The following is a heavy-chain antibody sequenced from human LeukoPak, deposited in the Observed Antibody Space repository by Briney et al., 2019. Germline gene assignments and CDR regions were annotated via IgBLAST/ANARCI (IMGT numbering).Heavy chain of an antibody. D-gene: IGHD6-13*01. CDR1: GYTFTGYG. J-gene: IGHJ4*02. Sequence: GASVKVSCKASGYTFTGYGISWVREAPGQGLEWMGWISAYNGNTNYAQKLQGRVTMTTDTSTSTAYMELRSLRSDDTAVYYCARASAAADLDYWGQGTLVTVSS. V-gene: IGHV1-18*01. CDR2: ISAYNGNT. CDR3: ARASAAADLDY.